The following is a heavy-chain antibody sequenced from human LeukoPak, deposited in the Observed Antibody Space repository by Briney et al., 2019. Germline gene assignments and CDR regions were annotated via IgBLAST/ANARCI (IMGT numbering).Heavy chain of an antibody. D-gene: IGHD3-10*01. CDR3: ARHEGDAPTYGSVNY. V-gene: IGHV4-34*01. Sequence: SETLSLTCAVYGGSFSGYYWSWIRQPPGKGLEWIGEINHSGSTNYNPSLKSRVTISVDTSKNQFSLKLSSVTAADTAVYYCARHEGDAPTYGSVNYWGQGTLVTVSS. CDR1: GGSFSGYY. J-gene: IGHJ4*02. CDR2: INHSGST.